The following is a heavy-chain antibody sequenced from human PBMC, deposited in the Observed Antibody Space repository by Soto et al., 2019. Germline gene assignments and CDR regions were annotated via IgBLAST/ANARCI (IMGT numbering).Heavy chain of an antibody. Sequence: SETLSLTCTVSGGSISSSSYYWGWIRQPPGKGLEWIGSIYYSGSTYYNPSLKSRVTISVDTSKNQFSLKLSSVTAADTAVYSCARRNRAFGMDVWGQGTTVTVSS. J-gene: IGHJ6*02. CDR2: IYYSGST. CDR3: ARRNRAFGMDV. CDR1: GGSISSSSYY. D-gene: IGHD1-1*01. V-gene: IGHV4-39*01.